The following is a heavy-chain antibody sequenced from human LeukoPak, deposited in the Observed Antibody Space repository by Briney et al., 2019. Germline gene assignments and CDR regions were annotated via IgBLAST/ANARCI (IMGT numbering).Heavy chain of an antibody. CDR2: IYYSGST. V-gene: IGHV4-39*01. Sequence: GSLRLSCAASGFTFSSYAMTWVRQPPGKGLEWIGSIYYSGSTYYNPSLKSRVTISVDTSKNQFSLKLSSVTAADTAVYYCACPKTIAAAGLTWGQGTLVTVSS. D-gene: IGHD6-13*01. CDR3: ACPKTIAAAGLT. CDR1: GFTFSSYA. J-gene: IGHJ4*02.